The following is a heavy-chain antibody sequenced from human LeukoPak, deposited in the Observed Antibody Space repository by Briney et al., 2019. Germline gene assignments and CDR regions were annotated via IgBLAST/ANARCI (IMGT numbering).Heavy chain of an antibody. D-gene: IGHD5-18*01. CDR1: GFTHSRQR. V-gene: IGHV3-7*04. CDR3: AMDSYGPDDY. CDR2: IKQDGREK. J-gene: IGHJ4*02. Sequence: GGPLRLSCAASGFTHSRQRMSYVPQAPGKGLEWEANIKQDGREKNYVDSVRGRFTTSRDNAQNSLYLQMNNLRAEDTAVYYCAMDSYGPDDYWGQGTLVTVSS.